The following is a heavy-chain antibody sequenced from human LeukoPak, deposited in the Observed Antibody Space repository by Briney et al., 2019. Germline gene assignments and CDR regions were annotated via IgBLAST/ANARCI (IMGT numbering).Heavy chain of an antibody. V-gene: IGHV3-21*01. D-gene: IGHD4-17*01. CDR3: ARGAATTAYYVGY. CDR1: GFTFSSYS. CDR2: ISSSSSYI. J-gene: IGHJ4*02. Sequence: GGSLRLSCAASGFTFSSYSMNWVRQAPGKGLEWVSSISSSSSYIYYADSVKGRFTISRDNAKNSLYLQMNSLRAEDTAVYYCARGAATTAYYVGYWGQGTLVTVSS.